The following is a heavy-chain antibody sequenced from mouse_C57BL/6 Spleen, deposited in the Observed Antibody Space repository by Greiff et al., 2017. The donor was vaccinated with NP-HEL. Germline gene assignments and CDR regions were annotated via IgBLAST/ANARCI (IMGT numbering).Heavy chain of an antibody. CDR2: INYDGSST. CDR1: GFTFSDYY. J-gene: IGHJ4*01. CDR3: AREGGGDMDY. V-gene: IGHV5-16*01. Sequence: EVKVVESEGGLVQPGSSMKLSCTASGFTFSDYYMAWVRQVPEKGLEWVANINYDGSSTYYLDSLKSRFIISRDNAKNILYLQMSSLKSEDTATYYCAREGGGDMDYWGQGTSVTVSS. D-gene: IGHD1-1*02.